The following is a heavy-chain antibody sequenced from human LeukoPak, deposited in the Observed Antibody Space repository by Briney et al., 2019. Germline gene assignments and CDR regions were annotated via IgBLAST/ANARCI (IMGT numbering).Heavy chain of an antibody. V-gene: IGHV3-23*01. CDR2: ISGSGGSI. D-gene: IGHD6-13*01. Sequence: GGSLRLSCAASGFTFRSYDMSWVRQAPGKGLEWVSVISGSGGSIFYADSVKGRFTISRDNSKNTLYLQMSNLRVEDTAVYYCATRSSLDYWGQGTLVTVSS. J-gene: IGHJ4*02. CDR1: GFTFRSYD. CDR3: ATRSSLDY.